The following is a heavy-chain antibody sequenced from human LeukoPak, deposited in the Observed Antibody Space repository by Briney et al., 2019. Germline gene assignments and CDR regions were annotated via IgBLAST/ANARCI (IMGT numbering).Heavy chain of an antibody. J-gene: IGHJ4*02. CDR3: ARVYDSSGYYYVRTGLRSTFDY. CDR1: GYTFTGYY. CDR2: INPNSGGT. Sequence: ASVKVSCKASGYTFTGYYMHWVRQAPGQGLEWMGWINPNSGGTNYAQKFQGRVTMTRDTSISTAYMELSRLRSDDTAVYYCARVYDSSGYYYVRTGLRSTFDYWGQGTLVTVSS. D-gene: IGHD3-22*01. V-gene: IGHV1-2*02.